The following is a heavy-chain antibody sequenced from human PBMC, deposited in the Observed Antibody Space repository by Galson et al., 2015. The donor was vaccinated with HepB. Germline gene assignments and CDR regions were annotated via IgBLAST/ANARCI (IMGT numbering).Heavy chain of an antibody. Sequence: SVKVSCKASGYTFTNYMHWVRQAPGQRLEWMGWINAGNGNTKYSQKFQGRVTITRDTSASTAYMELSSLRSEDTAVYYCARVGGVGVASSLAYWGQGTLVTVSS. CDR3: ARVGGVGVASSLAY. J-gene: IGHJ4*02. V-gene: IGHV1-3*01. CDR2: INAGNGNT. CDR1: GYTFTNY. D-gene: IGHD6-19*01.